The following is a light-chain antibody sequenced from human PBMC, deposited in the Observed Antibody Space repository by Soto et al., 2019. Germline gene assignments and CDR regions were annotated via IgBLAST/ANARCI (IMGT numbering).Light chain of an antibody. J-gene: IGKJ1*01. V-gene: IGKV3-11*01. CDR3: QQRSNWPRT. CDR1: QSVSSN. Sequence: EIVMTQSPVTLCVSPGERATLSCRASQSVSSNLAWYQQKPGQAPRLLIYDASNRATGIPARFSGSGSGTDFTLTISSLEPEDFAVYYCQQRSNWPRTFGQGTTGDIK. CDR2: DAS.